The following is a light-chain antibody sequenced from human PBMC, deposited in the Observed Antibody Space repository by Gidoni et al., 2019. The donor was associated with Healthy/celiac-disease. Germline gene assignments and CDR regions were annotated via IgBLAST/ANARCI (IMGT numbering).Light chain of an antibody. CDR3: QQYNNWPPLT. J-gene: IGKJ4*01. V-gene: IGKV3-15*01. CDR1: QSVSSN. CDR2: CAS. Sequence: EIVMTQSPATLSVSPGERATLSCRASQSVSSNLAWYQQKPGQAPSLLIYCASTRATSIPARFSGSGSGTEFTLTISSLQSEDFAVYYCQQYNNWPPLTFGGGTKVEIK.